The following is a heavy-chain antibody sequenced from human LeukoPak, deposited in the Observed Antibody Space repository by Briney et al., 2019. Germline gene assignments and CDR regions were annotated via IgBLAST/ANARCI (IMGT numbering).Heavy chain of an antibody. CDR2: INTDGSTT. Sequence: PGGSLSLSCAASGFTFSSYWMYWVRQAPGKGLVWVSHINTDGSTTTYADSVKGRFTISRDNSKNTLYLQMNSLRAEDTAVYYCARTKRAAAGPPLVYWGEGTLVTVSS. CDR3: ARTKRAAAGPPLVY. D-gene: IGHD6-13*01. V-gene: IGHV3-74*01. CDR1: GFTFSSYW. J-gene: IGHJ4*02.